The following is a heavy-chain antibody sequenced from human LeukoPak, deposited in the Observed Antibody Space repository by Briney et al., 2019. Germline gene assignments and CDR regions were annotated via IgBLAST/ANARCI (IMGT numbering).Heavy chain of an antibody. J-gene: IGHJ5*02. CDR2: IYPGDSDT. CDR3: ARLGIGYCSGGSCPNWFDP. D-gene: IGHD2-15*01. Sequence: GESLKISCQGSGYRFTSYWIGWVRQMPGKGLEWMGIIYPGDSDTRYSPSFQGQVTISADKSISTAYLQWSSLKASDTAMYYCARLGIGYCSGGSCPNWFDPWGQGTLVTVSS. CDR1: GYRFTSYW. V-gene: IGHV5-51*01.